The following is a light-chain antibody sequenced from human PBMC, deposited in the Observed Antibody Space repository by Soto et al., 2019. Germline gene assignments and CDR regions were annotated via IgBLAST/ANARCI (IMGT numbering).Light chain of an antibody. CDR3: SSYASSTSLYV. CDR1: SSDVGGHKY. Sequence: QSALTQPASVSGSPGQSITISCTGTSSDVGGHKYVSWYQHHPGKAPKLLIYEVNNRPSGVSNRFSGSKSGDTASLTISGLQAEDEADYYCSSYASSTSLYVFGTGTKVTV. J-gene: IGLJ1*01. V-gene: IGLV2-14*01. CDR2: EVN.